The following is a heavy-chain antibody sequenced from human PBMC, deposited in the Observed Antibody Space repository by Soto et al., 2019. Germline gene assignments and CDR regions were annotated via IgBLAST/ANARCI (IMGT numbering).Heavy chain of an antibody. CDR2: ISGNSGSI. CDR3: AKASLVDTMIVVGNWPDY. D-gene: IGHD3-22*01. Sequence: EVQLVESGGGVVQPGRSLRLSWAASGFTLDDYAMHWVRQAPGKGLEWVSGISGNSGSIGYADSVKGPFTISRDNAKNCLYLEMNRLRAEDTALYYCAKASLVDTMIVVGNWPDYWGQGTLVTVSS. J-gene: IGHJ4*02. V-gene: IGHV3-9*01. CDR1: GFTLDDYA.